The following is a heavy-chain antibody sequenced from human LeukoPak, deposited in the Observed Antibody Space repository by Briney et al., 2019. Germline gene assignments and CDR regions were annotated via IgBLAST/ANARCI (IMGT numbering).Heavy chain of an antibody. Sequence: GGSLRLSCAASGFTFSSYTMNWVRQAPGKGLEWVSSITSSSTYIYYADSVMGRFTISRDNAKNSLYLQMNSLRAEDTAVYYCAKGVRGVLWYYFDYWGQGTLVTVSS. CDR2: ITSSSTYI. V-gene: IGHV3-21*04. CDR1: GFTFSSYT. D-gene: IGHD3-10*01. CDR3: AKGVRGVLWYYFDY. J-gene: IGHJ4*02.